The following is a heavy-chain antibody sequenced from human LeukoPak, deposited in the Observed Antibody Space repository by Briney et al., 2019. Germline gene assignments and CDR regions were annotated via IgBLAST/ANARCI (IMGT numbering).Heavy chain of an antibody. CDR2: IYYSGST. Sequence: SETLSLTCSVSGGSISSSSSYWGWIRQPPGKGLEWIGSIYYSGSTYYNPSLKSRVTISVDTSKNQFSLKLRSVTAAGTAVYYCASLRERSYYARGFDYWGQGTLVTVSS. V-gene: IGHV4-39*01. D-gene: IGHD1-26*01. CDR3: ASLRERSYYARGFDY. CDR1: GGSISSSSSY. J-gene: IGHJ4*02.